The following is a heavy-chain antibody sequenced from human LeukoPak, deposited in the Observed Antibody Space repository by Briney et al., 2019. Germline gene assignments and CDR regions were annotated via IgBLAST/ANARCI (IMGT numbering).Heavy chain of an antibody. D-gene: IGHD4-23*01. CDR2: ISNTGYSK. V-gene: IGHV3-11*01. J-gene: IGHJ4*02. CDR3: AREEYGGNNFDY. CDR1: GSTLSDYY. Sequence: PGGSLRLSCASPGSTLSDYYVNWIRQAPGKGLEWVSQISNTGYSKYYADSVKGRFTISRDNVKDSVSLQMSSLRVADSGMYYCAREEYGGNNFDYWGQGILVTVSS.